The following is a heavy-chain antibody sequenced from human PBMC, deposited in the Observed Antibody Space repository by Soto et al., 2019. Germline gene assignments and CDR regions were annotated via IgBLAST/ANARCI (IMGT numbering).Heavy chain of an antibody. CDR3: ETGSPYYNDSSGYGYFQH. J-gene: IGHJ1*01. V-gene: IGHV1-46*01. CDR1: GYTFTSYY. CDR2: INPSGGST. Sequence: ASLRVSCKASGYTFTSYYMHWVRQGPGQGLEWMGKINPSGGSTSYAQKFQGRVTMTRDTSTSTVYMELSSLRSEDPAVYYCETGSPYYNDSSGYGYFQHWGQGTLFTVSS. D-gene: IGHD3-22*01.